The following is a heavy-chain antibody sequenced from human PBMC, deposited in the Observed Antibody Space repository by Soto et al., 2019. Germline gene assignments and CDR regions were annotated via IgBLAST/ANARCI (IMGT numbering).Heavy chain of an antibody. V-gene: IGHV1-8*01. CDR1: GYTFTSYD. CDR2: MNPNSGNT. D-gene: IGHD3-22*01. Sequence: QVQLVQSGAEVKKPGASVKVSCKASGYTFTSYDINWVRQATGQGLEWMGWMNPNSGNTGYAQKFQGRVTMTRNTSISTAYMQLSSLRSEDAGVYYGARGNEVVVITNAFDIWGQGTMVTVSS. J-gene: IGHJ3*02. CDR3: ARGNEVVVITNAFDI.